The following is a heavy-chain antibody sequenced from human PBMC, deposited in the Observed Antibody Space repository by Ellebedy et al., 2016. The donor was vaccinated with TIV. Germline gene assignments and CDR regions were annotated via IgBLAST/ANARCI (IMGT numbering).Heavy chain of an antibody. V-gene: IGHV4-34*01. CDR3: ARGIVDTAMQYYYYYYGMDV. CDR1: GGSFSGYY. CDR2: INHSGST. Sequence: SETLSLXXAVYGGSFSGYYWSWIRQPPGKGLEWIGEINHSGSTNYNPSLKSRVTISVDTSKNQFSLKLSSVTAADTAVYYCARGIVDTAMQYYYYYYGMDVWGQGTTVTVSS. J-gene: IGHJ6*02. D-gene: IGHD5-18*01.